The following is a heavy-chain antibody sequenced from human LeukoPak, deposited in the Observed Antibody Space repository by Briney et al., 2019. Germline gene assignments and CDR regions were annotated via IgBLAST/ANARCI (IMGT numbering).Heavy chain of an antibody. Sequence: GGSLRLSCAASGFTFSNAWMSWVRQAPGKGLEWVSYITSSGSIKHYADSVKGRFTISRDNAKNSLYLQMDSLRAEDTAFYYCARHSGIAWPFDYWGQGTLVAVSS. V-gene: IGHV3-11*04. CDR3: ARHSGIAWPFDY. CDR2: ITSSGSIK. D-gene: IGHD2-21*01. J-gene: IGHJ4*02. CDR1: GFTFSNAW.